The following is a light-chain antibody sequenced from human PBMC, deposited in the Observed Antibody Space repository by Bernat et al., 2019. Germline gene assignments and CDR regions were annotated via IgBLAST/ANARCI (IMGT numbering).Light chain of an antibody. J-gene: IGKJ1*01. V-gene: IGKV1-5*03. CDR1: QRISGG. Sequence: DIQMTQSPSTLSASIGDRVTITCRASQRISGGLAWYQQKPGKAPKLLIYEASTLATDVPSRLSGSGSGTEFTLTISSLQPDDFATYYCLQYNTYTTFGQGTNVEVK. CDR2: EAS. CDR3: LQYNTYTT.